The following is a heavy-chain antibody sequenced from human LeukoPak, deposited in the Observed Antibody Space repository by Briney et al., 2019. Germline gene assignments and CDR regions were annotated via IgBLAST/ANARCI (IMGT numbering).Heavy chain of an antibody. Sequence: GASVKVSCKASGYTFTIYGISWVRQAPGQGLEWMGWISAYNGNTNYAQKLQGRVTMTTDTSTSTAYMELRSLRSDDKAVYYSAITPGPYSSGWYGVDYWGQGTLVTVSS. D-gene: IGHD6-13*01. CDR2: ISAYNGNT. CDR1: GYTFTIYG. V-gene: IGHV1-18*01. J-gene: IGHJ4*02. CDR3: AITPGPYSSGWYGVDY.